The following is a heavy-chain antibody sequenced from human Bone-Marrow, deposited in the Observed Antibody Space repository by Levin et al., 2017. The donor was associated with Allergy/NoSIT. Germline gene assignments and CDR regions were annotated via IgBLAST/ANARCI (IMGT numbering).Heavy chain of an antibody. CDR2: IYYIGTT. CDR3: SSDLDI. J-gene: IGHJ1*01. Sequence: SETLSLTCSVSGGSVNSGRYYWNWIRQAPGKGLEWIGNIYYIGTTKYNPSLKRRVTISLDKSKDQFSLKKTSVTPADTAVYYCSSDLDIWGHGILVTVSS. V-gene: IGHV4-61*01. CDR1: GGSVNSGRYY.